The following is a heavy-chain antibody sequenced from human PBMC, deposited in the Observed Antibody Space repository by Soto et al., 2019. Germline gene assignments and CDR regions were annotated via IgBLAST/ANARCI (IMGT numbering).Heavy chain of an antibody. CDR3: ARASYGSGSSNFDY. D-gene: IGHD3-10*01. CDR1: GGSISSYY. CDR2: IYYSGST. V-gene: IGHV4-59*01. Sequence: SETLSLTCTVSGGSISSYYWSWIRQPPGKGLEWIGYIYYSGSTNYNPSLKSRVTISVDTSKNQFSLKLSSVTAADTAVYYCARASYGSGSSNFDYWGQGTLVTVSS. J-gene: IGHJ4*02.